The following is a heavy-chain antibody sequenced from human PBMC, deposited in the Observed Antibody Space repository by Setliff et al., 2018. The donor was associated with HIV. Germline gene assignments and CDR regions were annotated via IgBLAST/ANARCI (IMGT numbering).Heavy chain of an antibody. V-gene: IGHV4-34*01. J-gene: IGHJ3*02. Sequence: PSETLSLTCAVYGGSFSGYYWTWIRQPPGKGLEWIGEINHSGSTNYNPSLKSRVTISVDTSKNQFSLKLSSVTAADTAVYSCARGLVEEIVVITQPRLKYAFDIWGQGTMVTVSS. D-gene: IGHD3-22*01. CDR3: ARGLVEEIVVITQPRLKYAFDI. CDR2: INHSGST. CDR1: GGSFSGYY.